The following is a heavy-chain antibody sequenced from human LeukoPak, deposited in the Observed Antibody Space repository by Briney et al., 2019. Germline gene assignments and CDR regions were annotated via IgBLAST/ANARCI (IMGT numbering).Heavy chain of an antibody. D-gene: IGHD1-20*01. V-gene: IGHV3-11*01. Sequence: KTGGSLRLSCAASGFTFSDYYMSWIRRAPGKGLEWVSYISSSGSTIYYADSVKGRFTISRDNAKNSLYLQMNSLRTEDTAVYYCARRRYNWNAIDYWGQGTLVTVSS. J-gene: IGHJ4*02. CDR1: GFTFSDYY. CDR3: ARRRYNWNAIDY. CDR2: ISSSGSTI.